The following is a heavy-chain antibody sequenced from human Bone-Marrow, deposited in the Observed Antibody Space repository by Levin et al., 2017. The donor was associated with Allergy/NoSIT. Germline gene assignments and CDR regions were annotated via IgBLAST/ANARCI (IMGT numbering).Heavy chain of an antibody. Sequence: GESLKISCAASGFTFSDYYMTWIRQAPGKGLEWVSYISGSASTIFYSDSVKGRFTISRDNAKKSLYLQMNGLRAEDTAVYYCARDAEYSYGAQDYWGQGTLVTVSS. CDR2: ISGSASTI. V-gene: IGHV3-11*01. D-gene: IGHD3-10*01. CDR3: ARDAEYSYGAQDY. CDR1: GFTFSDYY. J-gene: IGHJ4*02.